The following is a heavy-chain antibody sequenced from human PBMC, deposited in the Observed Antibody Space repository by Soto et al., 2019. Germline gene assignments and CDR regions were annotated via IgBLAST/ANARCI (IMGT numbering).Heavy chain of an antibody. D-gene: IGHD2-21*02. CDR2: ISSRSSYI. V-gene: IGHV3-21*01. CDR3: ARAGGDCD. J-gene: IGHJ4*02. Sequence: EVQLVESGGGLAKPGGSLRLSCAASGFTFSSYSMIWVRQAPGKRLEWVSSISSRSSYIYYADSVKGRFTISRDDAKNSLYLQMNSLRAEDTAVYYCARAGGDCDWGQGTLVTVSS. CDR1: GFTFSSYS.